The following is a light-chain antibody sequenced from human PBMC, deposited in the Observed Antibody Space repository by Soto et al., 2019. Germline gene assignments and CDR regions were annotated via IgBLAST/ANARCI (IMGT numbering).Light chain of an antibody. J-gene: IGLJ1*01. V-gene: IGLV1-40*01. Sequence: QSVLTQPPSVSGAPGQRVTISCTGSSSNIGAGYDVHWYQQLPGTAPKLLIYGNSNRPSRVPDRFSGSKSGTSASLAITGLQAEDEADYCCQSYDSSLSGYVFGTGTKLTV. CDR3: QSYDSSLSGYV. CDR1: SSNIGAGYD. CDR2: GNS.